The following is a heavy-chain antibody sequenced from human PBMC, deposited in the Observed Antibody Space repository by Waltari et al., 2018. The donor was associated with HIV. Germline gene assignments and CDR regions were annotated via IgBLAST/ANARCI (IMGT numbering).Heavy chain of an antibody. V-gene: IGHV1-69*01. J-gene: IGHJ6*02. CDR3: ARDVTTVTTNYYYYYGMDV. Sequence: QVQLVQSGAEVKKPGSSVKVSCKASGGTFSSYAISWVRQAPGQGLEWMGGIIPIFGTANYAQKFQGRVTITADESTSTAYMELSSLRSEDTAVYYCARDVTTVTTNYYYYYGMDVWGQGTTVTVSS. CDR2: IIPIFGTA. CDR1: GGTFSSYA. D-gene: IGHD4-17*01.